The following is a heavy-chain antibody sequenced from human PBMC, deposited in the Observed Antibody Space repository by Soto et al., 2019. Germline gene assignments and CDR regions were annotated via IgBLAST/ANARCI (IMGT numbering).Heavy chain of an antibody. CDR3: AIDYGSGSYYNEFDY. J-gene: IGHJ4*02. CDR2: INPSGGST. V-gene: IGHV1-46*01. CDR1: GYTFTSYY. Sequence: ASVTVSCKASGYTFTSYYMHWVRQAPGQGLEWMGIINPSGGSTSYAQKFQGRVTMTRDTSTSTVYMELSSLRSEDTAVYYCAIDYGSGSYYNEFDYWGQGTLVTVSS. D-gene: IGHD3-10*01.